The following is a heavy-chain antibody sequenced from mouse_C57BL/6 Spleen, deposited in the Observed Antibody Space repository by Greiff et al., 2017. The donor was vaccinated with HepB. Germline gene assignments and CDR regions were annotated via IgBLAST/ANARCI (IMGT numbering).Heavy chain of an antibody. D-gene: IGHD2-12*01. CDR1: GYTFTSYW. V-gene: IGHV1-69*01. CDR2: IDPSDSYT. Sequence: VQLQQPGAELVMPGASVKLSCKASGYTFTSYWMHWVKQRPGQGLEWIGEIDPSDSYTNYNQKFKGKATLTVDKSSSTAYMQLSSLTSEDSAVYYCASYSPSWFAYWGQGTLVTVSA. CDR3: ASYSPSWFAY. J-gene: IGHJ3*01.